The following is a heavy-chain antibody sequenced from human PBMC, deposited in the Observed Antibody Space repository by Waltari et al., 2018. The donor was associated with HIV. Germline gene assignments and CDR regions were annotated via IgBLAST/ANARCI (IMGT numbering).Heavy chain of an antibody. Sequence: QVQLVQSGAEVKKPGASVKVSCKTSGYSFTAYYMHWVRQAPGQGLEWRGWINPNTGGTNYAQKFQGRVTMTWDTSISTIYMDLNRLTSDDTAIYYCARPVAATFYFDYWGQGTLVTVSS. D-gene: IGHD6-19*01. J-gene: IGHJ4*02. V-gene: IGHV1-2*02. CDR2: INPNTGGT. CDR3: ARPVAATFYFDY. CDR1: GYSFTAYY.